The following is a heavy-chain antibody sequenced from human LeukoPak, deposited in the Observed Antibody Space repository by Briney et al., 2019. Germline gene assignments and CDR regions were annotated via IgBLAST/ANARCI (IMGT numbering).Heavy chain of an antibody. CDR2: IYGSGGT. D-gene: IGHD3-22*01. V-gene: IGHV3-53*01. J-gene: IGHJ4*02. CDR1: GLTVSSKY. Sequence: GGSLRLSCAASGLTVSSKYMSWLRQAPGRGLEWVSVIYGSGGTYYVDSVRGRFALSRDNAKNSLYLQMNSLRDEDTAVYYCARDSDYYDSSGYAYWGQGTLVTVSS. CDR3: ARDSDYYDSSGYAY.